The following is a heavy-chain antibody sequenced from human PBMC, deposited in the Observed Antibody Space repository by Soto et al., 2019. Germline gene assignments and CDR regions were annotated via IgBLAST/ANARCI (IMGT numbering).Heavy chain of an antibody. CDR3: GVAARLDTALSYYYGMDG. D-gene: IGHD2-15*01. J-gene: IGHJ6*02. V-gene: IGHV1-69*13. CDR1: GGTFSSYA. CDR2: IIPIFGTA. Sequence: GASVKVSCKASGGTFSSYAISWGRQAPGQRLEWMGGIIPIFGTANYAQKFQGRVTITADESTSTAYMELSSLRSEDTAVYYCGVAARLDTALSYYYGMDGWGQGTTVTVYS.